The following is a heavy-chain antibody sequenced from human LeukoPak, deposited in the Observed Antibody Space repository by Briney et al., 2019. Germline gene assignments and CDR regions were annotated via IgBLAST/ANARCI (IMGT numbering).Heavy chain of an antibody. CDR3: AKSVHSGWYASGYFDY. CDR1: GFTVSSNY. CDR2: IYSDGST. Sequence: GGSLRLSCAASGFTVSSNYMSWVRQAPGKGLEWVSVIYSDGSTYYADSVKGRFTISRDNSKNTLYLQMNSLRAEDTAVYYCAKSVHSGWYASGYFDYWGQGTLVTVSS. V-gene: IGHV3-53*01. D-gene: IGHD6-19*01. J-gene: IGHJ4*02.